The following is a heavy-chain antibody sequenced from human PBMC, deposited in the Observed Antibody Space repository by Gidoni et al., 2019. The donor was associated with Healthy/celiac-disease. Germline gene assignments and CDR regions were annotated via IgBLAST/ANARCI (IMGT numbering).Heavy chain of an antibody. D-gene: IGHD2-2*01. Sequence: QVQLVESGGGVVQPGRSLRLSCAASGFTFSSYGMHWVRQAPGKGLEWVAVISYDGSNKYYADSVKGRFTISRDNSKKTLYLQMNSLRAEDTAVYYCAKDLWPAALPGGYYYYGMDVWGQGTTVTVSS. CDR2: ISYDGSNK. V-gene: IGHV3-30*18. CDR3: AKDLWPAALPGGYYYYGMDV. J-gene: IGHJ6*02. CDR1: GFTFSSYG.